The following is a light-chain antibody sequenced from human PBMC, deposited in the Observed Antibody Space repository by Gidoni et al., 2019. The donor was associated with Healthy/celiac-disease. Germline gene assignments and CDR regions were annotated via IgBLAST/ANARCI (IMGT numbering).Light chain of an antibody. CDR1: SSDLGAGYA. V-gene: IGLV1-40*01. CDR2: GNS. Sequence: HSVLTQPPSVSGAPGQRFTISCTGSSSDLGAGYAVHWYQQLPGAAPKLLIYGNSHRPSGPPDRFSGSNSGPSASLAITGLQAEDEADYYCQSYDSSLSGVVFGGGTKLTVL. J-gene: IGLJ2*01. CDR3: QSYDSSLSGVV.